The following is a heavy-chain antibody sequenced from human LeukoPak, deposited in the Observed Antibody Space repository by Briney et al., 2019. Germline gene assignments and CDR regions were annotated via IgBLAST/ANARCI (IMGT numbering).Heavy chain of an antibody. CDR3: ARDSRFLEWLYYGMDV. Sequence: SVKVSCKASGGTFSSYAISWVRQAPGQGLEWMGRIIPILGIANYAQKFQGRVTITADKSTSTAYMELSSLRSEDTAVYYCARDSRFLEWLYYGMDVWGQGTTVTVSS. J-gene: IGHJ6*02. CDR2: IIPILGIA. CDR1: GGTFSSYA. D-gene: IGHD3-3*01. V-gene: IGHV1-69*04.